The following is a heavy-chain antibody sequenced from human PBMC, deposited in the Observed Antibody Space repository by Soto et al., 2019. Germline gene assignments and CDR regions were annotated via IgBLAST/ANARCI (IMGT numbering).Heavy chain of an antibody. J-gene: IGHJ6*02. Sequence: SETLSLTCTVSGGSISSYYWSWIRQPPGKGLEWIGYIYYSGSTNYNPSLKSRVTMSVDTSKNQFSLKLNSVTAADTAVYYCASRLMVRQVITRGIDVSGQATTVTLS. D-gene: IGHD1-20*01. CDR2: IYYSGST. CDR3: ASRLMVRQVITRGIDV. CDR1: GGSISSYY. V-gene: IGHV4-59*12.